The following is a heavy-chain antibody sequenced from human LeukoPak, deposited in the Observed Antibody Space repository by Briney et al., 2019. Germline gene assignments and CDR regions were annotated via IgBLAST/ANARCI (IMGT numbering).Heavy chain of an antibody. Sequence: GASVKVSCKASGYTFTSYDINWVRQATGQGLKWMGWMNPNSGNTGYAQKFQGRVTITRDTSASTAYMELSSLGSEDTAVYYCARAVVPAAPNDYWGQGTLVTVSS. V-gene: IGHV1-8*03. J-gene: IGHJ4*02. D-gene: IGHD2-2*01. CDR1: GYTFTSYD. CDR2: MNPNSGNT. CDR3: ARAVVPAAPNDY.